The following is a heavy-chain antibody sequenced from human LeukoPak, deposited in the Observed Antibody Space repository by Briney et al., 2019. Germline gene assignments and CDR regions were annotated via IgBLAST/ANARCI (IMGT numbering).Heavy chain of an antibody. J-gene: IGHJ4*02. CDR2: INPNSGAT. V-gene: IGHV1-2*02. D-gene: IGHD1-7*01. Sequence: ASVKVSCKASGYTFTGYYMHWVRQAPGQSLEWMGWINPNSGATNYAQKFQGRVTMTRDTSISTAYMELSRLRSDDTAVYYCARDMELELGFDYWGQGTLVTVSS. CDR1: GYTFTGYY. CDR3: ARDMELELGFDY.